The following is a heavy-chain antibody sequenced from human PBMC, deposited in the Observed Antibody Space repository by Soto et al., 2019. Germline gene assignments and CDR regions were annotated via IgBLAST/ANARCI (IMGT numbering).Heavy chain of an antibody. CDR1: GFTFSSYA. CDR2: ISGSGGST. Sequence: EVQLLESGGGLVQPGGSLRLSCAASGFTFSSYAMSWVRQAPGKGLEWVSAISGSGGSTYYADSVKGRFTISRDNSKNTLYLQMNSLRAEDTAVYYCAQASGYSYGVLGYWGQGTLVTVSS. J-gene: IGHJ4*02. V-gene: IGHV3-23*01. D-gene: IGHD5-18*01. CDR3: AQASGYSYGVLGY.